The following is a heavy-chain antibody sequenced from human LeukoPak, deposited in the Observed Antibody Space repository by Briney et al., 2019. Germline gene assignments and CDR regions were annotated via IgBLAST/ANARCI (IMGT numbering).Heavy chain of an antibody. CDR1: GFTFSDFG. CDR3: ARDAYYDILTGYPGYFQH. D-gene: IGHD3-9*01. J-gene: IGHJ1*01. V-gene: IGHV3-30*02. Sequence: GGSLRLSCAASGFTFSDFGIQWVRQTPGKGLEWVAFIRNDGDVKYYADSVKGRFSISRDNSKNTVYLQLNSLRAEDTAVYYCARDAYYDILTGYPGYFQHWGQGTLVTVSS. CDR2: IRNDGDVK.